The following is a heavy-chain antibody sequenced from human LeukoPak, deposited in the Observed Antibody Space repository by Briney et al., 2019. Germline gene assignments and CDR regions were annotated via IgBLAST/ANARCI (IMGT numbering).Heavy chain of an antibody. J-gene: IGHJ5*02. Sequence: GGSLRLSCAASGFTFSSYAMSWVRQAPGKGLEWVSAISGSGGSTYYADSVKGRSTISRDNSKNTLYLQMNSLRAEDTAVYYCAKDSKITIFGVVIGGWFDPWGQGTLVTVSS. CDR1: GFTFSSYA. CDR3: AKDSKITIFGVVIGGWFDP. V-gene: IGHV3-23*01. CDR2: ISGSGGST. D-gene: IGHD3-3*01.